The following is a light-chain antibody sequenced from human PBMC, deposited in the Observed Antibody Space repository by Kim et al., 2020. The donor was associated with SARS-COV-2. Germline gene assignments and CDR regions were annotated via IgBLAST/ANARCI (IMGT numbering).Light chain of an antibody. Sequence: SGATGERATLTWEASQGISSNLAWYKQKFGQARGLLINGATTRATGIPARFSGSGSGTEVTLTISSLQSEDFAVYDCQQNNSWPGSFGQGTKLEI. V-gene: IGKV3-15*01. J-gene: IGKJ2*03. CDR2: GAT. CDR1: QGISSN. CDR3: QQNNSWPGS.